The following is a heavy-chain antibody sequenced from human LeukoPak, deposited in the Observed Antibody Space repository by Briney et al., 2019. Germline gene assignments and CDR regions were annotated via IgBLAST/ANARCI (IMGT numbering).Heavy chain of an antibody. Sequence: SETLSLTCTVSGGSISSYYWSWIRQPPGKGLEWIGYIYYSGSTNYNSSLKSRVTISVDKSKNQFSLKLTSVTAADTAVYYCARAAAAGADYWGQGTLVTVSS. V-gene: IGHV4-59*12. CDR3: ARAAAAGADY. D-gene: IGHD6-13*01. J-gene: IGHJ4*02. CDR1: GGSISSYY. CDR2: IYYSGST.